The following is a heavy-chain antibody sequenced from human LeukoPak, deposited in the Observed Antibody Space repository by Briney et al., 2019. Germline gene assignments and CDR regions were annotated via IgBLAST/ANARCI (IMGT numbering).Heavy chain of an antibody. D-gene: IGHD1-1*01. V-gene: IGHV3-23*01. CDR3: AREGAGTFDY. J-gene: IGHJ4*02. CDR2: IVGRNGDT. Sequence: GGSLRLSCAASGFTFSNYGMTWVRQAPGERLEWVSTIVGRNGDTYYTDSVKGRFTISRDISKNSVYLQMNSLRVEDTAVYYCAREGAGTFDYWGQGTLVTVSS. CDR1: GFTFSNYG.